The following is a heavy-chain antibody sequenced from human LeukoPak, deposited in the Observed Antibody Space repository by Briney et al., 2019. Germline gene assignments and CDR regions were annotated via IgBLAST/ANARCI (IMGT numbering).Heavy chain of an antibody. J-gene: IGHJ6*02. CDR1: GFPFSDYY. CDR3: ARAGRLPPYYFYYGMDV. Sequence: GGSLRLSCAASGFPFSDYYMTWIRQAPGKGLEWISYITLSGTSMYYADSVKGRFTISRDDANNSFYLQMSSLNSEDTAVYYCARAGRLPPYYFYYGMDVWGQGTTVTVSS. D-gene: IGHD3-10*01. V-gene: IGHV3-11*01. CDR2: ITLSGTSM.